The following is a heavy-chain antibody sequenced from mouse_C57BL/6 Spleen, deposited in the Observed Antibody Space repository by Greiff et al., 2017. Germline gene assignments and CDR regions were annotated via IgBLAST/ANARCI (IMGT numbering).Heavy chain of an antibody. V-gene: IGHV1-72*01. CDR2: IDPESGGT. CDR1: GYTFTSYW. J-gene: IGHJ1*03. CDR3: ERSYGTLVVYFDG. D-gene: IGHD4-1*01. Sequence: QVQLQQSGAELVKPGASVKLSCKASGYTFTSYWMHWVKQRPGRGLEWIGRIDPESGGTKYNEKFKSKATLTVDKPSSTAYMQLSSLTSEESAVYVCERSYGTLVVYFDGWGTATTVTASS.